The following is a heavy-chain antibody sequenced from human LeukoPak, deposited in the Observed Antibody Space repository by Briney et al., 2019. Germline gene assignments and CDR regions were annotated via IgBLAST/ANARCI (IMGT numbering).Heavy chain of an antibody. Sequence: GGSLRLSCAASGFTFSSYEMNWVRQAPGKGLEWVSYISSSGSTIYYADSVKGRFTISRDNAKNSLYLQMNSLRAEDMALYYCAKGFGPGTYSSSSYDYWGQGTLVTVSS. J-gene: IGHJ4*02. CDR1: GFTFSSYE. V-gene: IGHV3-48*03. CDR3: AKGFGPGTYSSSSYDY. CDR2: ISSSGSTI. D-gene: IGHD6-6*01.